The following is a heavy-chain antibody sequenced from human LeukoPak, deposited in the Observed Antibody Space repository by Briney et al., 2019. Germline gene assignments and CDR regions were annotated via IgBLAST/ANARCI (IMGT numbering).Heavy chain of an antibody. Sequence: GGSLRLSCAASGFTFSSYSMNWVRQAPGKGLEWVSSISSSSYIYYADSVKGRFTISRDNAKNSLYLQMNSLRAEDTAVYYCARDPMVATGFDYWGQGTLVTVSS. J-gene: IGHJ4*02. V-gene: IGHV3-21*01. CDR1: GFTFSSYS. CDR2: ISSSSYI. CDR3: ARDPMVATGFDY. D-gene: IGHD5-12*01.